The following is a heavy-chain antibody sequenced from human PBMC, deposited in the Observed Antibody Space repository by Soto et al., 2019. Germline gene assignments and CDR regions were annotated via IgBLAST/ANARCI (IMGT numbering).Heavy chain of an antibody. CDR3: VTGQQLGN. D-gene: IGHD1-1*01. CDR1: GFTFSSYA. J-gene: IGHJ4*02. CDR2: ITGSGDST. V-gene: IGHV3-23*01. Sequence: EVELFESGGGSVQPGGSLRLSCAASGFTFSSYAMSWVRQAPGRGLEWVSKITGSGDSTYYVDSVKGRFTSSRDNSKNTLYLQMNSLRAEDTAVYYCVTGQQLGNWGQGTLVTVSS.